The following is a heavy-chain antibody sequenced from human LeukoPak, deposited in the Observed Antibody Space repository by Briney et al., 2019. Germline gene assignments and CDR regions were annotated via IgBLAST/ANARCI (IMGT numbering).Heavy chain of an antibody. J-gene: IGHJ6*02. D-gene: IGHD3-10*01. V-gene: IGHV1-69*13. Sequence: GASVKVSCKASGGTFSSYAISWVRQAPGQGLEWMGGIIPIFGTANYAQKFQGRVMITADESTSTAYMELSSLRSEDTAVYYCARSNFSMVRGGHYYYYGMDVWGQGTTVTVSS. CDR2: IIPIFGTA. CDR3: ARSNFSMVRGGHYYYYGMDV. CDR1: GGTFSSYA.